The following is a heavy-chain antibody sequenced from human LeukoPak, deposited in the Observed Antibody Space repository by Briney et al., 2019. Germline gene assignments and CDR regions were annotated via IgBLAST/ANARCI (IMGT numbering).Heavy chain of an antibody. Sequence: GGSLRLSCAASGFTFSSYEMNWVRQAPGKGLEWVSYISSSGSTIYYADSVKGRFTISRDNAKNSLYLQMNSLRAEDTAVYYCADIGYYGMDVWGQGTTVTVSS. D-gene: IGHD2-15*01. V-gene: IGHV3-48*03. CDR3: ADIGYYGMDV. CDR2: ISSSGSTI. CDR1: GFTFSSYE. J-gene: IGHJ6*02.